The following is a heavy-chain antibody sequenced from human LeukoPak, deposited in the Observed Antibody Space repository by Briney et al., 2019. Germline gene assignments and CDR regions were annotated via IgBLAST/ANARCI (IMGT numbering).Heavy chain of an antibody. V-gene: IGHV1-18*04. Sequence: ASVKVSCKASGYSFTGYYMHWVRQAPGQGLEWMGWISAYNGNTNYAQKLQGRVTMTTDTSTSTAYMELRSLRSDDTAVYYCARRFDYYYDSSGYPYFDYWGQGTLVTVSS. CDR2: ISAYNGNT. CDR1: GYSFTGYY. CDR3: ARRFDYYYDSSGYPYFDY. J-gene: IGHJ4*02. D-gene: IGHD3-22*01.